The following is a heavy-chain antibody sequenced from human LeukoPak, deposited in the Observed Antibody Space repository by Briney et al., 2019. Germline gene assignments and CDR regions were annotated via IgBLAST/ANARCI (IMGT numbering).Heavy chain of an antibody. CDR3: ARDPRCSSMSCYRSSFYGMDG. D-gene: IGHD2-2*01. J-gene: IGHJ6*02. V-gene: IGHV3-48*03. Sequence: PGGSLRLSCAASGFTFSSYEMNWVRQAPGKGLEWVSYISSSGSSIYYADSVKGRFTISRDNAKNSLYLQMNSLRAEDTAVYYCARDPRCSSMSCYRSSFYGMDGWGQGPRSPSP. CDR1: GFTFSSYE. CDR2: ISSSGSSI.